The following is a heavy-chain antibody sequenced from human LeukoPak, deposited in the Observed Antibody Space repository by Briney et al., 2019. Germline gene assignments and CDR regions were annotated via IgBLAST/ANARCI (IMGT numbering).Heavy chain of an antibody. J-gene: IGHJ5*02. V-gene: IGHV4-59*01. CDR1: GGSISSYY. CDR2: IYHSGST. CDR3: ARLPQNWFDP. Sequence: SETLSLTCTVSGGSISSYYWSWIRQPPGKGLEWIGYIYHSGSTKYTPSLKSRVTISVDTSKNQFSLKLSSVTAADTAVYYCARLPQNWFDPWGQGTLVTVSS.